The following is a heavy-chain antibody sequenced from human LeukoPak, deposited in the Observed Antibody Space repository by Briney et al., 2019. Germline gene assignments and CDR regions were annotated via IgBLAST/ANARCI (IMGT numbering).Heavy chain of an antibody. CDR3: ARGRPFYYGSGSGRFDP. CDR1: GGSFSGYY. CDR2: INHSGST. D-gene: IGHD3-10*01. V-gene: IGHV4-34*01. J-gene: IGHJ5*02. Sequence: PSETLSLTCAVYGGSFSGYYWSWIRQPPGKGLEWIGEINHSGSTNYNPSLKSRVTISVDTSKNQFSLKLSSVTAADTAVYYCARGRPFYYGSGSGRFDPWGQGTLVTVSS.